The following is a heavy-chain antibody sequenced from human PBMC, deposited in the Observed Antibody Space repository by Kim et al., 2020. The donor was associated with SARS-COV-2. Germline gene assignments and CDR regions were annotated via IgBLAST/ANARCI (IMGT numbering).Heavy chain of an antibody. J-gene: IGHJ4*02. CDR1: GFTFSDYY. Sequence: GGSLRLSCAASGFTFSDYYMSWIRQAPGKGLEWVSYISSSGSTIYYADSVKGRFTISRDNAKNSLYLQMNSLRAEDTAVYYCARFRRLGYCSSTSCSHFDYWGQGTLVTVSS. CDR2: ISSSGSTI. CDR3: ARFRRLGYCSSTSCSHFDY. V-gene: IGHV3-11*01. D-gene: IGHD2-2*01.